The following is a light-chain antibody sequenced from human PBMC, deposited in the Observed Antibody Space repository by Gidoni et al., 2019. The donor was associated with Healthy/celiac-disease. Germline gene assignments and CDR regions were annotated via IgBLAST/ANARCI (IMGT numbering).Light chain of an antibody. Sequence: EFVLTQSPGTLSLSPGERATLSCRASQSVSSSYLAWYQQKPGQAPKLLIYGASSRATGIPDRFSGSGSGTDFTITISRLEPEDFAMYYCQQYGSAPYTFGQGTKLEIK. CDR3: QQYGSAPYT. J-gene: IGKJ2*01. V-gene: IGKV3-20*01. CDR1: QSVSSSY. CDR2: GAS.